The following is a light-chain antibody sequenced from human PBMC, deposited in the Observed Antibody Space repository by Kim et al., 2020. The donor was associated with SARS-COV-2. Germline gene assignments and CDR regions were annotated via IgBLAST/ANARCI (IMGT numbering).Light chain of an antibody. V-gene: IGKV3-20*01. J-gene: IGKJ3*01. CDR1: RPLSNSA. CDR3: QQFGASFT. Sequence: WPPGEGAARSERSSRPLSNSALAAYQQRLCQAPRLHIYAASIRATGVPDKFSGSGSGTDLTLTISRLDPEDFAVYYCQQFGASFTFGPGTKVDIK. CDR2: AAS.